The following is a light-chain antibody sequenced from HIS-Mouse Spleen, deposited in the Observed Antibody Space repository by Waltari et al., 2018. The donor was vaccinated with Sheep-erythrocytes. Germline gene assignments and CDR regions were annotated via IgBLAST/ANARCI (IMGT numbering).Light chain of an antibody. CDR3: QQSYRTPPLT. V-gene: IGKV1-39*01. J-gene: IGKJ4*01. Sequence: DIQMTQSPSSLSASVRDRVTITCRARQSISSFLNWYQQKPGKAPKLLIYAASSLQSGVPSRFSGSGSGTDFTLTISRLQPEDFATYYCQQSYRTPPLTFGGGTKVEIK. CDR2: AAS. CDR1: QSISSF.